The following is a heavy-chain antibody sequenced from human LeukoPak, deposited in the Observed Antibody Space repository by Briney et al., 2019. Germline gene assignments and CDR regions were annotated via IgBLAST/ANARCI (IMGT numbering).Heavy chain of an antibody. CDR2: IIPIFGTA. J-gene: IGHJ4*02. V-gene: IGHV1-69*13. CDR1: GGTFSSYA. D-gene: IGHD1-26*01. CDR3: ARGVVGATTGAYSFDY. Sequence: SVKVSCKASGGTFSSYAISWVRQAPGQGLEWMGGIIPIFGTANYAQKFQGRVPIIADESTSTAYMELSSLRSEDTAVYYCARGVVGATTGAYSFDYWGRGTLVTVSS.